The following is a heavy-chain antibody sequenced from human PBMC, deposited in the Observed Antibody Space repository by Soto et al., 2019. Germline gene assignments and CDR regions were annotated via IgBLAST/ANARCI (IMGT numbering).Heavy chain of an antibody. J-gene: IGHJ6*02. Sequence: QVQLVQSGSEVKKPGASVKVSCKTSGYTFNNYGISWVRQAPGQGLEWMGWISDYNGNTNYPQKFQGRVTMTTDTSTKTFYMVLTSLRPDDTAVDYCARDGYYGSGSYGMDVWGRGTTVTVSS. CDR3: ARDGYYGSGSYGMDV. V-gene: IGHV1-18*01. CDR2: ISDYNGNT. D-gene: IGHD3-10*01. CDR1: GYTFNNYG.